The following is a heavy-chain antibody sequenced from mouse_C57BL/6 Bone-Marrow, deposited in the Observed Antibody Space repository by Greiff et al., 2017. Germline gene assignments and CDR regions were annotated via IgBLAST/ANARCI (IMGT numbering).Heavy chain of an antibody. CDR2: IWSGGST. CDR1: GFSLTSYG. J-gene: IGHJ3*01. CDR3: ARTGFAY. V-gene: IGHV2-2*01. Sequence: LQESGPGLVQPSQSLSITCTVSGFSLTSYGVHWVRQSPGKGLEWLGVIWSGGSTDYNAAFISRLSISKDNSKSQVFFKMNSLQADDTAIYYCARTGFAYWGQGTLVTVSA.